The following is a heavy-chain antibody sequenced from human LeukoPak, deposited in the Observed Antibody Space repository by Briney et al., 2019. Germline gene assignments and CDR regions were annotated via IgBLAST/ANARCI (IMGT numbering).Heavy chain of an antibody. Sequence: GGSLRLSCAASGFTFSSYSMNWVRQAPGKGLEWVSYISSSSSAIYYADSVKGRFTISRDNAKNSLYLQMNSLRAEDTAVYYCARDTGDYNAFDIWGQGTMVTVSS. CDR3: ARDTGDYNAFDI. J-gene: IGHJ3*02. D-gene: IGHD4-17*01. V-gene: IGHV3-48*01. CDR2: ISSSSSAI. CDR1: GFTFSSYS.